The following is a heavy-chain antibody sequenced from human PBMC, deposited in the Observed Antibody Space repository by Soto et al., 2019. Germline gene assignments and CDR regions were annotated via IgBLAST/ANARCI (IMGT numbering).Heavy chain of an antibody. D-gene: IGHD2-21*02. J-gene: IGHJ4*02. CDR2: IYSGGST. V-gene: IGHV3-53*01. Sequence: PGGSLRLSCAASGFTVSSNYMSWVRQAPGKGLEWVSVIYSGGSTYYADSVKGRFTISRDNSKSTLYLQMNSLRAEDTAVYYCARAPAYCGGDCSAFDYWGQGTLVTVSS. CDR3: ARAPAYCGGDCSAFDY. CDR1: GFTVSSNY.